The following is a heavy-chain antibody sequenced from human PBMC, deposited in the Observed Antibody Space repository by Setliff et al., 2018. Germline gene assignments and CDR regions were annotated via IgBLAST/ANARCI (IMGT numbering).Heavy chain of an antibody. CDR3: AKDIYGSGSYAVGGYFDY. J-gene: IGHJ4*02. Sequence: TGVSLRLSCAASGFTFSTFGMYWVRQAPGKGMECVSAISGSGGNTYYADSVRGRFTISRDDSKNTLYLQINSLRPDDTAVYYCAKDIYGSGSYAVGGYFDYWGQGTQVTVSS. V-gene: IGHV3-23*01. CDR2: ISGSGGNT. D-gene: IGHD3-10*01. CDR1: GFTFSTFG.